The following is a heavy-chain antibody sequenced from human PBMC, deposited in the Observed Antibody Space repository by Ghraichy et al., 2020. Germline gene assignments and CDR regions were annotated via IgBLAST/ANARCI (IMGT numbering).Heavy chain of an antibody. CDR2: IYYSGST. CDR3: ARSYDRYYYYGMDV. D-gene: IGHD3-22*01. CDR1: GGSISSYY. Sequence: SETLSLTCTVSGGSISSYYWSWIRQPPGKGLEWIGYIYYSGSTNYNPSLKSRVTISVDTSKNQFSLKLSSVTAADTAVYYCARSYDRYYYYGMDVWGQGTTVTVSS. J-gene: IGHJ6*02. V-gene: IGHV4-59*01.